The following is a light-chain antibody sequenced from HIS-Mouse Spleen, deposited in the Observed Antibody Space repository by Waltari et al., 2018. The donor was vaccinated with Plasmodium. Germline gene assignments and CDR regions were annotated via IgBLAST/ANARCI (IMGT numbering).Light chain of an antibody. CDR1: TNKNY. CDR3: QQYYSTPWT. CDR2: WAS. J-gene: IGKJ1*01. Sequence: TNKNYLAWYQQKPGQPPKLLIYWASTRESGVPDRFSGSGSGTDFTLTISSLQAEDVAVYYCQQYYSTPWTFGQGTKVEIK. V-gene: IGKV4-1*01.